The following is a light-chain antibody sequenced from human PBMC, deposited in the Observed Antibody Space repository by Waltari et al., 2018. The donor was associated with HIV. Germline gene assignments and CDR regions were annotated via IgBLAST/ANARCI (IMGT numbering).Light chain of an antibody. CDR2: RND. V-gene: IGLV1-47*01. Sequence: QSVLTQPPSASGTPGQRVTISCSGASSNIGSNYVYWYRELQGTAPKRLRYRNDQRPSGVPDRFSGSKSGTSASLAISGLRSEDEADYYCAAWDDSLSALFGGGTKLTVL. CDR1: SSNIGSNY. CDR3: AAWDDSLSAL. J-gene: IGLJ2*01.